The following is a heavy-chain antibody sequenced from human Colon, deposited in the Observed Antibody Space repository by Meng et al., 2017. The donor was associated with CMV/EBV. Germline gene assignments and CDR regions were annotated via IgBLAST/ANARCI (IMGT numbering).Heavy chain of an antibody. D-gene: IGHD5-18*01. CDR3: AKHDTKYGYGRDYFEY. J-gene: IGHJ4*01. V-gene: IGHV3-53*05. CDR1: GFTVSSNY. CDR2: IYSGGST. Sequence: GGSLRLSCTASGFTVSSNYMSWVRQAPGEGLEWVSVIYSGGSTYYADSVKGRFTISRDNSKNTLYLQMNSLRAEDTAVYYCAKHDTKYGYGRDYFEYWGQGILVTVSS.